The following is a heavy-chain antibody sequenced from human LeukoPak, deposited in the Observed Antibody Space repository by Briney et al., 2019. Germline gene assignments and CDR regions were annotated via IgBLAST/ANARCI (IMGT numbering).Heavy chain of an antibody. V-gene: IGHV1-69*04. CDR3: AREYYYDSSGYSDY. CDR2: IIPILGIA. Sequence: SVKVSCKASGGTFSSYAISWVRQAPGQGLEWMGRIIPILGIANYAQKFQGRVTITADKSTSTAYMELSSLRSEDTAVYYCAREYYYDSSGYSDYWGQGTLVTVSS. J-gene: IGHJ4*02. D-gene: IGHD3-22*01. CDR1: GGTFSSYA.